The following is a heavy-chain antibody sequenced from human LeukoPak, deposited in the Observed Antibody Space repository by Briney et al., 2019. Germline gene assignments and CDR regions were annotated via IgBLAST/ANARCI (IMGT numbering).Heavy chain of an antibody. J-gene: IGHJ4*02. CDR2: IYYSGST. D-gene: IGHD4-11*01. V-gene: IGHV4-39*07. CDR1: GGSISSSSYY. CDR3: ARDSDYSNYDY. Sequence: SETLSLTCTVSGGSISSSSYYWGWLRQPPGTGLEWIGSIYYSGSTYYNPSLKSRVTISVDTSKNQFSLKLSSVTAADTAVYYCARDSDYSNYDYWGQGTLVTVSS.